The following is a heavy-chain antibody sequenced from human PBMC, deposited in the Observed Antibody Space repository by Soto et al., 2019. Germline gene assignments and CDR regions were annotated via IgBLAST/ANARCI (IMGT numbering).Heavy chain of an antibody. V-gene: IGHV4-59*01. CDR2: IYYRGNT. J-gene: IGHJ5*02. CDR3: ARDGGYCSGGSCYGSWFDP. Sequence: SETLSLTCTVSRGSISSYYWSWIRQPPGKGLEWIGYIYYRGNTNYKPSLKSRVTISVDTSKNQFSLKLSSVTAADTAVYFCARDGGYCSGGSCYGSWFDPWGQGTLVTVSS. D-gene: IGHD2-15*01. CDR1: RGSISSYY.